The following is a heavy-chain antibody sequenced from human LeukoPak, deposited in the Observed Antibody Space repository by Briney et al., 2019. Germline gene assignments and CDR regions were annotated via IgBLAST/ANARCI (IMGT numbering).Heavy chain of an antibody. V-gene: IGHV4-34*01. J-gene: IGHJ4*02. CDR1: GGSFSGDY. Sequence: SETLSLTCAVYGGSFSGDYWSWIRQPPGKGLEWMGEINHNGSTNYNPSLKSRVTISVDTSKNQFSLKLSSVTAADTAVYYCARDRGIAAAGRSMYYFDYWGQGTLVTVSS. CDR3: ARDRGIAAAGRSMYYFDY. CDR2: INHNGST. D-gene: IGHD6-13*01.